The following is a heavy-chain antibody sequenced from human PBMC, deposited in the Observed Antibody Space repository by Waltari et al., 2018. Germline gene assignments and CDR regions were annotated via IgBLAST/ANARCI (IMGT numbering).Heavy chain of an antibody. CDR1: GYSITSGYY. D-gene: IGHD6-13*01. V-gene: IGHV4-38-2*02. Sequence: QVQLQESGPRLVKPSETLSLTCTVSGYSITSGYYWGCIRQPPGKGLEWIGSIYHSGNTYYNPSLKGRLTISVDTSKNQFSLRLSSVTAADTAVYYCARAPMSGAATGTFDFWGLGSLVTVSP. CDR2: IYHSGNT. CDR3: ARAPMSGAATGTFDF. J-gene: IGHJ4*02.